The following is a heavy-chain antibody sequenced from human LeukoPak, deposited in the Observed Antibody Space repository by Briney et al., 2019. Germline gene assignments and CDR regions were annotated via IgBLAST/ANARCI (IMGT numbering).Heavy chain of an antibody. Sequence: GGSLPLTCAASGFTFSSYVMNWVRQAPGKGLEWVSAISDTGGSTYYADSVRGRFTISRDNSKNTLYLQMNSLRAEDTAVYYCAKGSSGWDFDYRWQGTVVTVSS. V-gene: IGHV3-23*01. CDR1: GFTFSSYV. CDR2: ISDTGGST. J-gene: IGHJ4*02. CDR3: AKGSSGWDFDY. D-gene: IGHD6-19*01.